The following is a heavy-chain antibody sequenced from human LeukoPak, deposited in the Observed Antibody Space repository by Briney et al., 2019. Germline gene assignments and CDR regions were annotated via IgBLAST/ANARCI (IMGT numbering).Heavy chain of an antibody. CDR3: ARGHCGGDCYSAYYYYMDV. J-gene: IGHJ6*03. V-gene: IGHV1-69*05. CDR1: GGTFTSYA. D-gene: IGHD2-21*02. CDR2: IIPIFGTT. Sequence: SVKVSCKASGGTFTSYAISWVRQAPGQGLEWMGGIIPIFGTTNYSQKFQGRLTSTTDESTSTAYKELSSLRSEDTAVYYCARGHCGGDCYSAYYYYMDVGGKGTTVTVSS.